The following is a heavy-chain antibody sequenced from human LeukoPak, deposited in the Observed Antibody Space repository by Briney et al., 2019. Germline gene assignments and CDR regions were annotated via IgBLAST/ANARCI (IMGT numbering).Heavy chain of an antibody. CDR1: GFTFSSYA. D-gene: IGHD3-10*01. V-gene: IGHV3-23*01. Sequence: GGSLRLSCAASGFTFSSYAMSWVRQAPGKGLEWVSAISGSGGSTYYADSVKGRFTISRDNSKNTLYLQMNSLRAEDTAVYYCAKGKYYYGSGSCPSAYYFDYWGQGTLVTVSS. CDR2: ISGSGGST. CDR3: AKGKYYYGSGSCPSAYYFDY. J-gene: IGHJ4*02.